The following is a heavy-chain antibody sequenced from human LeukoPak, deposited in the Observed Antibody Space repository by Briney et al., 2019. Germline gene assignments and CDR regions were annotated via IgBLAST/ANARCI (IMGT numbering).Heavy chain of an antibody. CDR3: ARVFGELLWYFDY. CDR1: GFTFSSYA. V-gene: IGHV3-30-3*01. J-gene: IGHJ4*02. CDR2: ISYDGSNK. D-gene: IGHD3-10*01. Sequence: PGRSLRLSCAASGFTFSSYAMHWVRQAPGKGLEWVAVISYDGSNKYYADSVKGRFTISRDNSKNTLYLQMNSLRAEDTAVYYCARVFGELLWYFDYWGQGTLVTVSS.